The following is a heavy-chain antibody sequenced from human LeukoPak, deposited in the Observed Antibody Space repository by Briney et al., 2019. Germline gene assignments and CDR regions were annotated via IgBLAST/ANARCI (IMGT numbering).Heavy chain of an antibody. CDR1: GFTFSSYA. J-gene: IGHJ4*02. D-gene: IGHD1-26*01. CDR3: ASSGSYRFDY. V-gene: IGHV3-30*04. CDR2: ISFDGSNK. Sequence: PGGSLRLSCAASGFTFSSYAMHWVRQAPGKGLEWVAVISFDGSNKYYADSVKGRFTISRDISKNTLYLQMSSLRAEDTAVYYCASSGSYRFDYWGQGTLVTVSS.